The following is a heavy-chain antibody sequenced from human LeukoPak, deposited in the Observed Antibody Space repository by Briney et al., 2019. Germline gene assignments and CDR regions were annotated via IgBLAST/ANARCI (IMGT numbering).Heavy chain of an antibody. CDR2: IIPILGIA. CDR3: ARASTVVTPWGY. CDR1: GGIFSSYA. D-gene: IGHD4-23*01. Sequence: SVKVSCKACGGIFSSYAMSWVRQAPGQGLEWMGRIIPILGIANYAQKFQGRVTINADKSTSTAYMELSSLRSEDTAVYYCARASTVVTPWGYWGQGTLVTVSS. J-gene: IGHJ4*02. V-gene: IGHV1-69*04.